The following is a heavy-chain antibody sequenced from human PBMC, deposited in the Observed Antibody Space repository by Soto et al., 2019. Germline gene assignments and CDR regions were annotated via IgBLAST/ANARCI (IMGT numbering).Heavy chain of an antibody. CDR1: GGSFSGYY. D-gene: IGHD4-17*01. J-gene: IGHJ4*02. V-gene: IGHV4-34*01. Sequence: QVQLQQWGAGLLKPSETLSLTCAVYGGSFSGYYWSWIRQPPGKGLEWIGEINHSGSTNYNPSLKSRVTISVDTSKNQFSLKLSSVTAADTAVYYCARGGDYALDYWGQGTLVTVSS. CDR2: INHSGST. CDR3: ARGGDYALDY.